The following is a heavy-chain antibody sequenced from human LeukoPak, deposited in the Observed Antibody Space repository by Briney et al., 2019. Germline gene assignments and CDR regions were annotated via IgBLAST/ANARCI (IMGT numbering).Heavy chain of an antibody. V-gene: IGHV3-30*02. CDR2: IRYDGSNK. CDR3: AKDFDDFYYYYMDV. J-gene: IGHJ6*03. Sequence: PGGSLRLSCAASGFTFSSYGMHWVRQAPVKGLEWVAFIRYDGSNKYYADPVKGRFTISRDNSKNTVYLEMNSLRREDTAVYYCAKDFDDFYYYYMDVWGKGTTVTISS. D-gene: IGHD3-9*01. CDR1: GFTFSSYG.